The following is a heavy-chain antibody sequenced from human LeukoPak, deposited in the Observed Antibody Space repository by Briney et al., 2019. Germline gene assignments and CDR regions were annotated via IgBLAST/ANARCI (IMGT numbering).Heavy chain of an antibody. CDR3: ARVVTMVRGVVDNWFDP. J-gene: IGHJ5*02. Sequence: ASVTVSCKASGYTFTGYYMHWVRQAPGQGLEGMGWINPDSGGTKYAQKVQGRVTMTRDTSIRTAYMELTRLRSDDTAVYYCARVVTMVRGVVDNWFDPWGQGTLVTVSS. D-gene: IGHD3-10*01. CDR1: GYTFTGYY. CDR2: INPDSGGT. V-gene: IGHV1-2*02.